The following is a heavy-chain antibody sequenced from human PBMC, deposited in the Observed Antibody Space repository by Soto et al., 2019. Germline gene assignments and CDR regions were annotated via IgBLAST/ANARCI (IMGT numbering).Heavy chain of an antibody. CDR1: GGSISSYY. V-gene: IGHV4-4*07. J-gene: IGHJ5*02. CDR3: ARAVGSHLYNWFDP. Sequence: SETLSLTCTVSGGSISSYYWSWIRQPAGKGLEWIGRIYTSGSTNYNPSLKSRVAMSVDTSKNQFSLKLSSVTAADTVVYYCARAVGSHLYNWFDPWGQGTLVTVSS. D-gene: IGHD3-10*01. CDR2: IYTSGST.